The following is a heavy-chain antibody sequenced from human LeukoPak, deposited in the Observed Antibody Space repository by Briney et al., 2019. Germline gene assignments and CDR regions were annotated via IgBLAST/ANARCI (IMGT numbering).Heavy chain of an antibody. CDR1: GGSFSGYY. Sequence: SETLSLTCAVYGGSFSGYYWSWIRQPPGKGLEWIGYIYYSGSTNYNPSLKSRVTISVDTSKNQFSLKLSSVTAADTAVYYCARVVKYNWNDGWFDPWGQGTLVTVSP. CDR2: IYYSGST. V-gene: IGHV4-59*01. D-gene: IGHD1-20*01. J-gene: IGHJ5*02. CDR3: ARVVKYNWNDGWFDP.